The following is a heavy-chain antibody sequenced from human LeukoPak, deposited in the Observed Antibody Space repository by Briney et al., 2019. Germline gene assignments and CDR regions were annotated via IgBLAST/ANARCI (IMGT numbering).Heavy chain of an antibody. D-gene: IGHD5-18*01. V-gene: IGHV3-74*01. CDR3: TRVKVEYSYGIDY. Sequence: GGSLRLSCAASGFTFSTYWMHCVRQPPGKGLVWVSRINSDGSSTNYADSVKGRFTISRDNAKNTLYLQMNSLRAEDTAVYYCTRVKVEYSYGIDYWGQGTLVTVSS. CDR2: INSDGSST. J-gene: IGHJ4*02. CDR1: GFTFSTYW.